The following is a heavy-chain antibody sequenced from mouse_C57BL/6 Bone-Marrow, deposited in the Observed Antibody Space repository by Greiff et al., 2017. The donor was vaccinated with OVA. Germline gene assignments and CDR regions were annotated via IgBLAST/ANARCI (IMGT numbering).Heavy chain of an antibody. CDR1: GYTFTDYN. V-gene: IGHV1-18*01. CDR2: INPNNGGT. J-gene: IGHJ2*01. D-gene: IGHD2-2*01. Sequence: EVQLQQSGPELVKPGASVKIPCKASGYTFTDYNMDWVKQSHGKSLEWIGDINPNNGGTIYNQKFKGKATLTVDKSSSTAYMELRSLTSEDTAVYYCARRRIYYGYDRALFDYWGQGTTLTVSS. CDR3: ARRRIYYGYDRALFDY.